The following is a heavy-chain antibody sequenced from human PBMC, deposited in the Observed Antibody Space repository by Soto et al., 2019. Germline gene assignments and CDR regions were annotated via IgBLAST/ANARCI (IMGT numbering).Heavy chain of an antibody. Sequence: GASVKVSCKASGYTFTSYYMHWVRQAPGQGLEWMGIINPSGGSTSYAQKFQGRVTMTRDTSTSTVYMELSSLRSEDTAVYYCARGFGEIYYYYYYGMDVWGQGTTVTVS. CDR1: GYTFTSYY. V-gene: IGHV1-46*03. CDR3: ARGFGEIYYYYYYGMDV. J-gene: IGHJ6*02. D-gene: IGHD3-10*01. CDR2: INPSGGST.